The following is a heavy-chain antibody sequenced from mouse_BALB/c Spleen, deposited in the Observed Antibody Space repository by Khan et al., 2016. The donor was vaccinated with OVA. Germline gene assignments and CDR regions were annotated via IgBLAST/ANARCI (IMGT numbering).Heavy chain of an antibody. CDR3: ARDRIDY. CDR2: INPSSGYT. CDR1: GYTFSTYW. J-gene: IGHJ2*01. V-gene: IGHV1-7*01. Sequence: QVQLKQSGAELAKPGASVKMSCKASGYTFSTYWIHWVKQRPGQGLEWIGYINPSSGYTYYNQRFNDKATLTADKSSSTAYMQLSSLTSEDSAVYYCARDRIDYWGQGTTLTVSS.